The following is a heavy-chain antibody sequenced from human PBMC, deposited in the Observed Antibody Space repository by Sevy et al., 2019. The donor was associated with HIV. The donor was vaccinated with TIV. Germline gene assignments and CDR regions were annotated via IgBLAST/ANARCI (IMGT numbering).Heavy chain of an antibody. D-gene: IGHD4-4*01. Sequence: GGSLRLSCAASGFTVIADYFSWVRQAPGKGLEWVSVLFGGAKTDYADFVKGRFTISRENSKNTVYLQMNSLRVEDTAVYYGVRVRDDYNRYFDVWGRGTLVTVSS. J-gene: IGHJ2*01. CDR2: LFGGAKT. V-gene: IGHV3-53*01. CDR1: GFTVIADY. CDR3: VRVRDDYNRYFDV.